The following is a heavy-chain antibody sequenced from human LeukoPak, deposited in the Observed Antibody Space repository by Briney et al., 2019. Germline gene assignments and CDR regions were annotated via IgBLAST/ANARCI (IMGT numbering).Heavy chain of an antibody. J-gene: IGHJ4*02. Sequence: GRSLRLSCAASGFTFSSYAMHWVRQAPGKGLEWVAVMSYDGSNKYYADSVKGRFTISRDNSKNTLYLQMNSLRAEDTAVYYCARDLELLFDYWGQGTLVTVSS. CDR1: GFTFSSYA. V-gene: IGHV3-30-3*01. CDR2: MSYDGSNK. CDR3: ARDLELLFDY. D-gene: IGHD1-26*01.